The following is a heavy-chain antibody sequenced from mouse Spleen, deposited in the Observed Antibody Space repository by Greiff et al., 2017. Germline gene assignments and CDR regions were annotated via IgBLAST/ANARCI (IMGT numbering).Heavy chain of an antibody. CDR1: GYTFTSYD. CDR3: ARSYYRYPYAMDY. Sequence: VKLQESGPELVKPGASVKLSCKASGYTFTSYDINWVKQRPGQGLEWIGWIYPRDGSTKYNEKFKGKATLTVDTSSSTAYMELHSLTSEDSAVYFCARSYYRYPYAMDYWGQGTSVTVSS. V-gene: IGHV1-85*01. D-gene: IGHD2-14*01. CDR2: IYPRDGST. J-gene: IGHJ4*01.